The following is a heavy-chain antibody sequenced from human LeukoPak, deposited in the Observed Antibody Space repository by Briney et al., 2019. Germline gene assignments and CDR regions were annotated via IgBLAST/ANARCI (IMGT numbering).Heavy chain of an antibody. D-gene: IGHD6-13*01. CDR2: ISGSGGST. CDR1: GFTFSSYA. Sequence: PGGSLRLSCAASGFTFSSYAVSWVRQAPGKGLEWVSAISGSGGSTYYADSVKGRFTISRDNSKNTLYLQMNSLRAEDTAVYYCAKDKAAAGFYYYYYMDVWGKGTTVTVSS. CDR3: AKDKAAAGFYYYYYMDV. J-gene: IGHJ6*03. V-gene: IGHV3-23*01.